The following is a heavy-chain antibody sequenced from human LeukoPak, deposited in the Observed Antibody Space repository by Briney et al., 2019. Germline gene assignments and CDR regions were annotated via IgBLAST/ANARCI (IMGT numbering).Heavy chain of an antibody. CDR3: ARDFRETQRRSMRRYYYYYMDV. V-gene: IGHV4-39*02. CDR2: VFYTGNT. D-gene: IGHD5-24*01. Sequence: PSETLSLTCTVSGGSISSSSYYWGWIRQPPGKGLEWLGSVFYTGNTYYNPSLKSRVTISVDTSKNQLSLKLNSVTAADTALYYCARDFRETQRRSMRRYYYYYMDVWGKGTTVTVSS. J-gene: IGHJ6*03. CDR1: GGSISSSSYY.